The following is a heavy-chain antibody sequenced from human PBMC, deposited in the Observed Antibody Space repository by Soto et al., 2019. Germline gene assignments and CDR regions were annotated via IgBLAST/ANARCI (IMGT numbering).Heavy chain of an antibody. Sequence: GGSLRLSXAASGFTFSYYSMNWVRQAPGKGLEWVSSISSSSSYIYYADSVKGRFTISRDNAKNSLYLQMNSLRAEDTAVYYCARVYYYDSSGFLIWGQGTLVTVSS. D-gene: IGHD3-22*01. CDR3: ARVYYYDSSGFLI. CDR1: GFTFSYYS. J-gene: IGHJ4*02. CDR2: ISSSSSYI. V-gene: IGHV3-21*01.